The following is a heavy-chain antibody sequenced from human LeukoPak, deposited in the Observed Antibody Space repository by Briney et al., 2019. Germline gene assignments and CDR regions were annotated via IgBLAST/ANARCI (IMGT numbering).Heavy chain of an antibody. D-gene: IGHD6-19*01. CDR3: ARGSYNSGWA. V-gene: IGHV3-23*01. CDR2: ISGSGGST. J-gene: IGHJ4*02. CDR1: GFTFSNYA. Sequence: GGSLRLSCAASGFTFSNYAMSWVRQAPGKGLEWVSGISGSGGSTYFADSAKGRFTISRDNSNNTLYLQMNSLRAEGTAVYYCARGSYNSGWAWGQGTLVTVSS.